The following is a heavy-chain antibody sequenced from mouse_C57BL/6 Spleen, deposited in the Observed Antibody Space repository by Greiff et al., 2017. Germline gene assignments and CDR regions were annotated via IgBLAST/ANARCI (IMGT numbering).Heavy chain of an antibody. D-gene: IGHD2-4*01. CDR2: INPNNGGT. V-gene: IGHV1-18*01. J-gene: IGHJ3*01. CDR1: GYTFTDYN. Sequence: SGPELVKPGASVKIPCKASGYTFTDYNMDWVKQSHGKSLEWIGDINPNNGGTIYNQKFKGKATLTVDKSSSTAYMELRSLTSEDTAVYYCARDDYGRFAYWGQGTLVTVSA. CDR3: ARDDYGRFAY.